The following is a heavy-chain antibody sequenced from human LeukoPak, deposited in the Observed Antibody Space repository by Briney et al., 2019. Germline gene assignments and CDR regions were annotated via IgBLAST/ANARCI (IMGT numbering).Heavy chain of an antibody. V-gene: IGHV1-24*01. J-gene: IGHJ4*02. Sequence: ASVKVSCKVSGYTLTDLSMHWVRQAPGKGLEWMGGSDPEDAETIYAQNFQGRVTMTEDTSTDTAYMELRSLRSEDTAVYYCATAPRLSGWDFDYWGQGTLVTVSS. CDR3: ATAPRLSGWDFDY. D-gene: IGHD6-19*01. CDR1: GYTLTDLS. CDR2: SDPEDAET.